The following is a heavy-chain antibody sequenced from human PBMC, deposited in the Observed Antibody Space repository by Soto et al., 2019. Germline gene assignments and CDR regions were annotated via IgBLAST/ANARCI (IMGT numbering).Heavy chain of an antibody. J-gene: IGHJ5*02. Sequence: PSETLSLTCTVSGGSISSYYWSWIRQPPGKGLEWIGYIYYSGSTNYNPSLKSRVTISVDTSKNQFSLKLSSVTAADTAVYYCARGVVVVAAQGHDWFAPWGQGTLVTVSS. CDR2: IYYSGST. D-gene: IGHD2-15*01. V-gene: IGHV4-59*01. CDR3: ARGVVVVAAQGHDWFAP. CDR1: GGSISSYY.